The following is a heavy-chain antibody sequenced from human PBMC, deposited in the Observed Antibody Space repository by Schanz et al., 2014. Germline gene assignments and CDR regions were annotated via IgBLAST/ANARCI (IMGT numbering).Heavy chain of an antibody. V-gene: IGHV3-11*05. CDR3: ARNRGSGGQNWYFDL. CDR1: GFSFSDYY. Sequence: VHLVESGGGLVQPGGSLRLSCAASGFSFSDYYMSWIRQAPGKGLEWISFINTGSNYINYADSVKGRFTISRDNTKNSLFLQLNSLRADGTAVYYCARNRGSGGQNWYFDLWGRGTLVTVSS. CDR2: INTGSNYI. D-gene: IGHD1-26*01. J-gene: IGHJ2*01.